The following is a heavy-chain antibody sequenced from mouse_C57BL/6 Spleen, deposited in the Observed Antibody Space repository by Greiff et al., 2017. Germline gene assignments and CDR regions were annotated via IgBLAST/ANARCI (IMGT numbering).Heavy chain of an antibody. CDR2: IWSGGST. V-gene: IGHV2-2*01. CDR3: ARKGLYYYGSSYFFYAMDY. CDR1: GFSLTSYG. J-gene: IGHJ4*01. Sequence: QVQLQQSGPGLVQPSQSLSITCTVSGFSLTSYGVHWVRQSPGKGLEWLGVIWSGGSTDYNAAFISRLSISKDNSKSQVFFKMNSLQADDTAIYYCARKGLYYYGSSYFFYAMDYWGQGTSVTVSS. D-gene: IGHD1-1*01.